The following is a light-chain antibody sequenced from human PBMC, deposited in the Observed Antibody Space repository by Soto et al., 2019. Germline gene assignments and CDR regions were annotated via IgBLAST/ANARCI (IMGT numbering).Light chain of an antibody. CDR3: QQSYSTLT. J-gene: IGKJ4*01. CDR2: AAS. Sequence: DIVLTQSPDSLAVSVGDRVTITCRASQSISSYLNWYQQKPGKAPKLLIYAASSLQSGVPSRFSGSGSGTDFTLTISSLQPEDFATYYCQQSYSTLTFGGGTKVDIK. V-gene: IGKV1-39*01. CDR1: QSISSY.